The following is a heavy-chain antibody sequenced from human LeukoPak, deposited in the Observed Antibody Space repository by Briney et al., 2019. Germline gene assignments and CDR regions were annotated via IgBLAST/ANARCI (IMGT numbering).Heavy chain of an antibody. D-gene: IGHD2-15*01. V-gene: IGHV3-48*03. CDR2: ISLSGSTV. Sequence: GGSLRLSCAASGFTLSSSEMNWVRQAPGKGLEWISYISLSGSTVFYADSVKGRFTISRDNTKNSLYLQMNSLRAEDTAAYYCARGYCGGGSCYTYWGQGTLVTVSS. CDR3: ARGYCGGGSCYTY. J-gene: IGHJ4*02. CDR1: GFTLSSSE.